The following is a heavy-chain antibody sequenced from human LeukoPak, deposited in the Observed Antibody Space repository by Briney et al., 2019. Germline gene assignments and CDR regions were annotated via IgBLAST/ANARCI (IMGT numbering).Heavy chain of an antibody. V-gene: IGHV3-21*01. D-gene: IGHD3-22*01. CDR3: ARDRLTSSMIVVVITTGAYYGMDV. J-gene: IGHJ6*02. CDR1: GFTFSSYS. Sequence: SGGSLRLSCAASGFTFSSYSMNWVRQAPGKGLEWVSSISSSSSYIYYADSVKGRFTIPRDNAKNSLYLQMNSLRAEDTAVYYCARDRLTSSMIVVVITTGAYYGMDVWGRGTTVTVSS. CDR2: ISSSSSYI.